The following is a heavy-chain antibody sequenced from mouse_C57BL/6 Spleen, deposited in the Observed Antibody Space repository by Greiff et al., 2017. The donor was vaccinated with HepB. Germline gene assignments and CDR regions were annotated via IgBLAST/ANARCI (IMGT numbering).Heavy chain of an antibody. V-gene: IGHV1-59*01. J-gene: IGHJ2*01. CDR2: IDPSDSYT. Sequence: VQLQQPGAELVRPGTSVKLSCKASGYTFTSYWMHWVKQRPGQGLEWIGVIDPSDSYTNYNQKFKGKATLTVDTSSSTAYMQLSSLTSEDSAVYYCARGATMMVTKFFDYWGQGTTLTVSS. D-gene: IGHD2-3*01. CDR3: ARGATMMVTKFFDY. CDR1: GYTFTSYW.